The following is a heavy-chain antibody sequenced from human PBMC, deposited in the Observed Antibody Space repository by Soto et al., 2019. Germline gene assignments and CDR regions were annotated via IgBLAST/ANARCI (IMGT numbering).Heavy chain of an antibody. D-gene: IGHD6-6*01. V-gene: IGHV3-30*03. CDR3: ARRIAARSRAFDI. J-gene: IGHJ3*02. Sequence: GGSLRLSCAASGFTFSSYGMHWVRQAPGKGLEWVAVISYDGSNKYYADSVKGRFTISRDNSKNSLYLQMNSLRAEDTAVYYCARRIAARSRAFDIWGQGTMVTVS. CDR1: GFTFSSYG. CDR2: ISYDGSNK.